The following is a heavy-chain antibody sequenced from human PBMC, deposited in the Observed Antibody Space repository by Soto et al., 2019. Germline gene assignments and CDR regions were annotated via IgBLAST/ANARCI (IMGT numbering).Heavy chain of an antibody. Sequence: QVQLVESGGGVVQPGRSLRLSCAAYGFTFSIYAMHWVRQAPGKGLEWVAVISYDGARKAYANSVKGRFTISRDTSKNTLYLQMNSLRVEDTAAYYCSRGDREDTAVVIGARPGEYGMDVWGRGTTVTVSS. D-gene: IGHD2-15*01. CDR2: ISYDGARK. J-gene: IGHJ6*02. V-gene: IGHV3-30-3*01. CDR3: SRGDREDTAVVIGARPGEYGMDV. CDR1: GFTFSIYA.